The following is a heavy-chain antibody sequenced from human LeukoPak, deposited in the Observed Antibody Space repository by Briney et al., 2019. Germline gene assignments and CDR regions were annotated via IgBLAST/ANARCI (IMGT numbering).Heavy chain of an antibody. CDR2: IYYSGST. CDR1: GGSISSYY. CDR3: ARVARLTNFDY. V-gene: IGHV4-59*01. D-gene: IGHD6-25*01. Sequence: SETLSLTCTVSGGSISSYYRSWIRQPPGKGLEWIGYIYYSGSTNYNSSLKSRVTISVDTSNNQFSLNLNSVTAADTAVYYCARVARLTNFDYWGQGTLVTVSS. J-gene: IGHJ4*02.